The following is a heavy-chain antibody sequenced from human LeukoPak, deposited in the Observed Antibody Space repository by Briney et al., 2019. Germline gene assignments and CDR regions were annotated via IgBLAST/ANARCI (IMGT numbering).Heavy chain of an antibody. J-gene: IGHJ4*02. CDR2: INSDGYST. Sequence: GGSLRLSCAASGFTFSRYWMHWVRQAPGKGLVWVSRINSDGYSTTYADFVKGRFTISRDNAKNTLYLQMKSLRADDTAVYYCAKAQRWLHFFDYWGQGTMAAVSS. V-gene: IGHV3-74*01. D-gene: IGHD5-24*01. CDR1: GFTFSRYW. CDR3: AKAQRWLHFFDY.